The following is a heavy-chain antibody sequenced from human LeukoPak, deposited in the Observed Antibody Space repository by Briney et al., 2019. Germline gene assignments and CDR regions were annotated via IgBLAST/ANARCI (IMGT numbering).Heavy chain of an antibody. J-gene: IGHJ4*02. V-gene: IGHV3-15*01. CDR1: GFTFSDAW. CDR2: IKSKTDGGTT. Sequence: GSLRLSCAASGFTFSDAWMSWVRQAPGKGLEWVGRIKSKTDGGTTDYAAPVKGRFTISRVDSKNTLYLQMNSLKTEDTAVYYCTTRGGSFSIFDYWGQGTLVTVSS. D-gene: IGHD1-26*01. CDR3: TTRGGSFSIFDY.